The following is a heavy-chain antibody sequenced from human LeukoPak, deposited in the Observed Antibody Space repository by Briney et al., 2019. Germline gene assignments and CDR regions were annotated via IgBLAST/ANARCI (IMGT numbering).Heavy chain of an antibody. V-gene: IGHV3-23*01. J-gene: IGHJ4*02. CDR1: GFTFSSYG. CDR3: AKASDSSGYYWLSPYYFDY. Sequence: GGSLRLSCAASGFTFSSYGMSWVRPAPGKGLEWVSAISGSGGSTYYADSVKGRFTISRDNSKNTLYLQMNSLRAEDTAVYYCAKASDSSGYYWLSPYYFDYWGQGTLVTVSS. D-gene: IGHD3-22*01. CDR2: ISGSGGST.